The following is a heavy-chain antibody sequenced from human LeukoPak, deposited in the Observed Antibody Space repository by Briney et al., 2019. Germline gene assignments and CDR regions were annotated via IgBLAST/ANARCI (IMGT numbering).Heavy chain of an antibody. CDR1: GGSISSGGYS. CDR2: IYHTGNT. CDR3: ARDDPRGGDY. V-gene: IGHV4-30-2*01. Sequence: PSQTLSLTCAVSGGSISSGGYSWNWIRQPPGKGLEWIGYIYHTGNTFHNPSLKSRVTISVDRSKNQFSLRLTSVTAADTAVYYCARDDPRGGDYWGQGTLVTVSS. D-gene: IGHD3-10*01. J-gene: IGHJ4*02.